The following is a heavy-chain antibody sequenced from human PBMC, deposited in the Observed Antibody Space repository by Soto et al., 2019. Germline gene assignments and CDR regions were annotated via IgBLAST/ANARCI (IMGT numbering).Heavy chain of an antibody. CDR2: ISSSGSTI. J-gene: IGHJ6*02. Sequence: GGSLRLSCAASGFTFSSYEMNWVRQAPGKGLEWVSYISSSGSTIYYADSVKGRFTISRDNAKNSLYLQMNSLRAEDTAVYYCARPTIFGVAYGMDVWGQGTTVTVSS. V-gene: IGHV3-48*03. D-gene: IGHD3-3*01. CDR1: GFTFSSYE. CDR3: ARPTIFGVAYGMDV.